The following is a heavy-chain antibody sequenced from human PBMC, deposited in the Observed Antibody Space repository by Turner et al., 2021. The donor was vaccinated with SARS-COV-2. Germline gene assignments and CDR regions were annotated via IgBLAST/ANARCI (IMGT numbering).Heavy chain of an antibody. CDR1: GGSFSGYW. V-gene: IGHV4-34*01. D-gene: IGHD2-2*01. J-gene: IGHJ6*02. Sequence: QVQLQQWGTGLLKPSETLSLTCAVYGGSFSGYWWTWIRQPPGKGLEWIGEINHRGSTNYNPSLKSRVTISVDMSKSQFSLKLSSVTAADTAGYYCAKRRGYCDSTGCNYGMDVWGQGTTVTVSS. CDR3: AKRRGYCDSTGCNYGMDV. CDR2: INHRGST.